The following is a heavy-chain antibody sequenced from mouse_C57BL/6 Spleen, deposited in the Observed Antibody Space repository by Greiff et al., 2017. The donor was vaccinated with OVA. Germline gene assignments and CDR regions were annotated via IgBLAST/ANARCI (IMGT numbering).Heavy chain of an antibody. CDR3: ARASYDGYYWFAY. Sequence: VQLQQPGAELVKPGASVKMSCKASGYTFTSYWITWVKQRPGQGLEWIGDIYPGSGSTNYNEKFKSKATLTVDPSSSTAYMQLSSLTSEDSAVCYCARASYDGYYWFAYWGQGTLVTVSA. D-gene: IGHD2-3*01. J-gene: IGHJ3*01. V-gene: IGHV1-55*01. CDR1: GYTFTSYW. CDR2: IYPGSGST.